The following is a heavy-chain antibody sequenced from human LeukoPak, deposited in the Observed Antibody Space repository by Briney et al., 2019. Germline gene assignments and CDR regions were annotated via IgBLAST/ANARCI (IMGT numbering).Heavy chain of an antibody. Sequence: PSETLSLTCSVSGGSISRYYWTWIRQPPGKGLEWIGYIYYSGSTYYNPSLKSRVTISVDTSKNQFSLKLSSVTAADTAVYYCARGNYDYVWGGIDYWGQGTLVTVSS. V-gene: IGHV4-59*04. J-gene: IGHJ4*02. CDR2: IYYSGST. D-gene: IGHD3-16*01. CDR3: ARGNYDYVWGGIDY. CDR1: GGSISRYY.